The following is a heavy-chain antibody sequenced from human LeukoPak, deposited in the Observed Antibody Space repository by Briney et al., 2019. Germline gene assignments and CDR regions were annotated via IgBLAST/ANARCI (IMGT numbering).Heavy chain of an antibody. CDR3: ATLEGGTMVRGDLRNLQINDYYGMDV. V-gene: IGHV3-30*03. D-gene: IGHD3-10*01. Sequence: QPGRSLRLSCAASGFTFSSYGMHWVRQAPGKGLEWVAVISYDGSNKYYADSVKGRFTISRDNSKNTLYLQMNSLRAEDTAVYYCATLEGGTMVRGDLRNLQINDYYGMDVWGQGTTVTVSS. CDR2: ISYDGSNK. CDR1: GFTFSSYG. J-gene: IGHJ6*02.